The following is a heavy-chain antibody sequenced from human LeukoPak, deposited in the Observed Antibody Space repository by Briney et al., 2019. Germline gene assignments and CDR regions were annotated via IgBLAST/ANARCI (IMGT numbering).Heavy chain of an antibody. CDR2: INHSGST. CDR3: ARHPMPIFHNAMDV. Sequence: SETLSLTCAVYGGSFSGYYWSWIRQPPGKGLEWIGEINHSGSTNYNPSLKSRVTISVDTSKNQFSLTLYSVTAADTAVYYCARHPMPIFHNAMDVWGQGTTVTVSS. CDR1: GGSFSGYY. J-gene: IGHJ6*02. D-gene: IGHD2-21*01. V-gene: IGHV4-34*01.